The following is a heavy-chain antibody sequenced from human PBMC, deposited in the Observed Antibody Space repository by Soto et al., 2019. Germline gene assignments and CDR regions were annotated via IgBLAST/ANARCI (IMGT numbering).Heavy chain of an antibody. CDR1: GGSISSGGYY. CDR2: IYYSGST. CDR3: ARDREYRSSGQHGSGSYFDY. Sequence: QVQLQESGPGLVKPSQTLSLTCTVSGGSISSGGYYWSWIRQHPGKVLEWIGYIYYSGSTYYNPHLKSRVTISVDTSKNQFSLKLSSVTAADTAVYYCARDREYRSSGQHGSGSYFDYWGQGTLVTVSS. J-gene: IGHJ4*02. D-gene: IGHD3-10*01. V-gene: IGHV4-31*03.